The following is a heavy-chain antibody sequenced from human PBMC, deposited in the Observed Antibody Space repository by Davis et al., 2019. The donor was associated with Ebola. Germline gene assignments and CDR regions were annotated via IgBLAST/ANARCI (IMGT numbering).Heavy chain of an antibody. D-gene: IGHD2-15*01. Sequence: GESLKISCKGSGYSFSSYWIAWVRQMPGKGLEWMGIIYPGDSYTNYSPSFQGHVTISADKSISTAYLQWSSLKASDTAMYYCARGYCSGGSCYAGGWFDPWGQGTLVTVSS. V-gene: IGHV5-51*01. CDR2: IYPGDSYT. CDR1: GYSFSSYW. CDR3: ARGYCSGGSCYAGGWFDP. J-gene: IGHJ5*02.